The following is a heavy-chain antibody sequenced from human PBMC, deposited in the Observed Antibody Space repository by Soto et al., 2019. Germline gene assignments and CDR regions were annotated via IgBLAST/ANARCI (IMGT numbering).Heavy chain of an antibody. V-gene: IGHV3-7*03. Sequence: AGSLRLSCAASGFTFSSYAMSWVRQAPGKGLEWVAKIPQDGAAGHYAYSVKGKCTISRDDGKNSLYLQLKNLRAEDAAVYYCSREQRIPPARDFFCWFDAWGRGAKVTVSS. J-gene: IGHJ5*02. CDR1: GFTFSSYA. CDR2: IPQDGAAG. CDR3: SREQRIPPARDFFCWFDA. D-gene: IGHD2-21*02.